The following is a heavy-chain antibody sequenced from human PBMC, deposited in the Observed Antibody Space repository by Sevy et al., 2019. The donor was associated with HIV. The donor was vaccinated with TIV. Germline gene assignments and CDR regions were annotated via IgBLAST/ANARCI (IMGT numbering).Heavy chain of an antibody. CDR3: ATGIPEWELGGHWFDP. D-gene: IGHD1-26*01. Sequence: SQTLSLTCAISGDSVSSNSAAWNWITQSPSRGLEWLGRTYYRSKWYNDYAVSVKSRISINPDTSKNQFSLQLNSVTPEDTAVYFCATGIPEWELGGHWFDPWGQGTLVTVSS. CDR1: GDSVSSNSAA. CDR2: TYYRSKWYN. V-gene: IGHV6-1*01. J-gene: IGHJ5*02.